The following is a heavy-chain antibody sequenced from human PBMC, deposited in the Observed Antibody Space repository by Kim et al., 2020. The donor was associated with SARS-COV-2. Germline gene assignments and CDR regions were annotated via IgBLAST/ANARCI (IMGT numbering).Heavy chain of an antibody. V-gene: IGHV4-4*02. Sequence: SETLSLTCAVSGGSISSSNWWSWVRQPPGKGLEWIGEISHSGSTNYNPSLKSRVTISVDTSKNQFSLKLSSVTAADTAVYYCARTSEYSSGWYRDYYYYGIDVWGQGATVTVAS. CDR3: ARTSEYSSGWYRDYYYYGIDV. CDR2: ISHSGST. J-gene: IGHJ6*02. D-gene: IGHD6-19*01. CDR1: GGSISSSNW.